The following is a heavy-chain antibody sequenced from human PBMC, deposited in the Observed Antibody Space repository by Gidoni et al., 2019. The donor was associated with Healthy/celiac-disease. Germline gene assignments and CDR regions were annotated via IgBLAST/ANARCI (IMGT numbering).Heavy chain of an antibody. V-gene: IGHV3-33*01. CDR1: GFTFSSYG. D-gene: IGHD2-21*01. J-gene: IGHJ4*02. CDR2: IWYDGSNK. CDR3: ARDTLWFPRYYFDY. Sequence: QVQLVESGGGVVQPGRSLRLSCAASGFTFSSYGMHWVRQAPGTGLEWVAVIWYDGSNKYYADSVKGRFTISRDNSKNTLYLQMNSLRAEDTAVYYCARDTLWFPRYYFDYWGQGTLVTVSS.